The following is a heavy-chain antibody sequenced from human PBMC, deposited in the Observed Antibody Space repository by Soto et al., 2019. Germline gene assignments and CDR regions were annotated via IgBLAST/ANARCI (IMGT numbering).Heavy chain of an antibody. Sequence: VQLVESGGGVVQPGRSLRLSCAASGFTFSSYAMHWVRQAPGKGLEWVAVISYDGSNKYYADSVKGRFTIFRDNSKNTVYLQMNSLRAEDTAVYYCARDPMGRYYGSGSYYFDYCCQGTLVTVSS. V-gene: IGHV3-30-3*01. D-gene: IGHD3-10*01. J-gene: IGHJ4*02. CDR3: ARDPMGRYYGSGSYYFDY. CDR2: ISYDGSNK. CDR1: GFTFSSYA.